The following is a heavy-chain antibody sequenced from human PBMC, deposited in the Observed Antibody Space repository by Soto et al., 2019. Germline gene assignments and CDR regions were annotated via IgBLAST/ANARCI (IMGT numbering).Heavy chain of an antibody. D-gene: IGHD2-2*01. V-gene: IGHV3-23*01. CDR1: GFTFSSYA. Sequence: EVQLLESGGGLVQPGGSLRLSCAASGFTFSSYAMSWVRQAPGKGLEWVSAISGSGGSTYYADSVKGRFTISRDNSKNTLYLQMNSLRAEDTTVYYCAKVPIVPATNYYYGMDVWGQGTTVTGSS. CDR3: AKVPIVPATNYYYGMDV. J-gene: IGHJ6*02. CDR2: ISGSGGST.